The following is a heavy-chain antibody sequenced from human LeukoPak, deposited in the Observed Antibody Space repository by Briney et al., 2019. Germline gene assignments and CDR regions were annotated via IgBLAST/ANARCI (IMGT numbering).Heavy chain of an antibody. CDR3: AKEVYRYSLPNYFDY. CDR1: GFTFSSYG. V-gene: IGHV3-30*02. D-gene: IGHD3-9*01. Sequence: GGSLRLSCAASGFTFSSYGMHWVRQAPGKGLEWVAFIRYDGSNKYYADSVKGRFTISRDNSKNTLYLQMNSLRAEDTAVYYCAKEVYRYSLPNYFDYWGQGTLVTVSS. J-gene: IGHJ4*02. CDR2: IRYDGSNK.